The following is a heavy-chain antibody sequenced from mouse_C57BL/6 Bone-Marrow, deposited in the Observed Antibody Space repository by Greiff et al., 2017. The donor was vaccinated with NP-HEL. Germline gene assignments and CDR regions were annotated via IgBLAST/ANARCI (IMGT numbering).Heavy chain of an antibody. CDR2: IYPGDGDT. J-gene: IGHJ3*01. CDR1: GYAFSSSW. CDR3: AREGFYYGTLFAY. V-gene: IGHV1-82*01. D-gene: IGHD1-1*01. Sequence: VKLVESGPELVKPGASVKISCKASGYAFSSSWMNWVKQRPGTGLEWIGRIYPGDGDTNYNGKFKGKATLTADKSSSTAYMQLSSLTSEDSAVYFCAREGFYYGTLFAYWGQGTLVTVSA.